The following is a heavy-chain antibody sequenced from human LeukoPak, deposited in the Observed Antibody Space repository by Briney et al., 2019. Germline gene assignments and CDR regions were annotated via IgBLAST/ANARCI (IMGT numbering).Heavy chain of an antibody. D-gene: IGHD2-21*02. J-gene: IGHJ3*02. CDR3: ARDLLSVGMVVSSTSVYDI. V-gene: IGHV1-8*01. CDR1: GYTFTSYD. CDR2: MNPNSGNT. Sequence: GASVKVSCKASGYTFTSYDINWVRQATGQGLEWMGWMNPNSGNTGYAQKFQGRVTMTRNTSISTAYMELSSLRSEDTAVYYCARDLLSVGMVVSSTSVYDIWGQGTMVTVSA.